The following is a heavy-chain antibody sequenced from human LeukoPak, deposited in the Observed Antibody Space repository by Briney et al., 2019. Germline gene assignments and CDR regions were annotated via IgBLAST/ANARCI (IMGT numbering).Heavy chain of an antibody. Sequence: PSETLSLTCAVYGGSFSGYYWSWIRQPPGKGLEWIGEINHSGSTNYNPSLKSRVTISVDTSKNQFSLKLSSVTAADTAVYYCARDRGKISRYYYYGMDVWGQGTTVTVSS. D-gene: IGHD4-23*01. CDR3: ARDRGKISRYYYYGMDV. CDR1: GGSFSGYY. CDR2: INHSGST. J-gene: IGHJ6*02. V-gene: IGHV4-34*01.